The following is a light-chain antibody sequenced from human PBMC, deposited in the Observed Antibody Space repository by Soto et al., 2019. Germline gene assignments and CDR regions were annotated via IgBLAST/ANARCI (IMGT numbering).Light chain of an antibody. CDR3: LQHNRDPRT. Sequence: DIQMTQSPSSLSASVGDRVTITCRASQDIRNDLVWYQQKPGKAPKRLIYAASSLQSGVASRFSVSGSGTEFTLTISSLQPEDFATYYCLQHNRDPRTFGQGTKVEIK. CDR2: AAS. J-gene: IGKJ1*01. CDR1: QDIRND. V-gene: IGKV1-17*01.